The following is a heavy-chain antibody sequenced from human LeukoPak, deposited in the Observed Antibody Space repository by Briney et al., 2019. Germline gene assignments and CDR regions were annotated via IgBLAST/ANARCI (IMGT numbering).Heavy chain of an antibody. D-gene: IGHD4-23*01. Sequence: GGSLRLSCAASGFTFSTYTMNWVRQAPGRGLEWVSSISRSGTYIYYADSVKGRFTISRDNAKNSLYLQMNSLRAEDTAVYYCARRDRWHIDYWGQGTLVTVSS. CDR2: ISRSGTYI. CDR1: GFTFSTYT. V-gene: IGHV3-21*01. J-gene: IGHJ4*02. CDR3: ARRDRWHIDY.